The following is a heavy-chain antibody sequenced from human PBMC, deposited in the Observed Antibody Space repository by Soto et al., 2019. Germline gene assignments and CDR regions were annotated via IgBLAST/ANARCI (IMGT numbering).Heavy chain of an antibody. V-gene: IGHV1-69*13. CDR3: ARVGGTGGYTYGLDY. Sequence: SVKVSCKASGGTFSSYAISWVRQAPGQGLEWMGGIIPIFGTANYAQKFQGRVTITADESTSTAYVELSSLRSEDTAVYFCARVGGTGGYTYGLDYWGQGTLVTVSS. CDR1: GGTFSSYA. J-gene: IGHJ4*02. CDR2: IIPIFGTA. D-gene: IGHD5-18*01.